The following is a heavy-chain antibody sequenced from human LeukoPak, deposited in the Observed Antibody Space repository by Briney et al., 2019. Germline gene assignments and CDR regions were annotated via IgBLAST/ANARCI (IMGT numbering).Heavy chain of an antibody. CDR3: GSRRTAMFGVIKGPIDY. Sequence: SETLSLTCAVYDESFSSYYWNWIRQPPGKGLEWIGEINHSGSTNYNPSLKSRVTISVGTSKNHFSLKLTSVTAADTAVYYCGSRRTAMFGVIKGPIDYWGQGTLVTVSS. CDR2: INHSGST. CDR1: DESFSSYY. J-gene: IGHJ4*02. D-gene: IGHD3-3*01. V-gene: IGHV4-34*01.